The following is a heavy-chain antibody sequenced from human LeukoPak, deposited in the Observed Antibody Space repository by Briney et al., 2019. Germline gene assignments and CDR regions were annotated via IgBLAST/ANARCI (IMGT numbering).Heavy chain of an antibody. Sequence: ASVKVSCKASGYTFTGYYMHWVRQAPGQGLEWMGWINPNSGGTNYAQKFQGRVTMTRDTSISTAYMELSRLRPDDTAVYYCARDLRRGSSSGQLKPQYPWGQGTLVTVSS. D-gene: IGHD6-13*01. CDR1: GYTFTGYY. CDR3: ARDLRRGSSSGQLKPQYP. V-gene: IGHV1-2*02. CDR2: INPNSGGT. J-gene: IGHJ5*02.